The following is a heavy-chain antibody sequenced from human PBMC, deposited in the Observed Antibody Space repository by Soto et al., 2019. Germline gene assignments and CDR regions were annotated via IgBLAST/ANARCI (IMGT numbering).Heavy chain of an antibody. CDR1: GFTFSSYW. J-gene: IGHJ4*02. CDR2: IKQDGSEK. Sequence: EVQLVESGGGLVQPGGSLRLSYAASGFTFSSYWMSWVRQAPGKGLEWVANIKQDGSEKYYVDSVKGRFTISRDNAKNSLYLQMNSLRAEDTAVYYCARVNSSGWYENQNDYWGQGTLVTVSS. V-gene: IGHV3-7*01. D-gene: IGHD6-19*01. CDR3: ARVNSSGWYENQNDY.